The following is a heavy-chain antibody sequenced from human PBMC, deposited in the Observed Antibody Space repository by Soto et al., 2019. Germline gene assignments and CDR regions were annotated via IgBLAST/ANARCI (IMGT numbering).Heavy chain of an antibody. CDR2: ISSSSSYI. CDR3: ARWGPAAPNYYYYGMDV. V-gene: IGHV3-21*01. CDR1: GFTFSSYS. D-gene: IGHD2-2*01. J-gene: IGHJ6*02. Sequence: GGSLSLSCAASGFTFSSYSMNWVRQAPGKGLEWVSSISSSSSYIYYADSVKGRFTISRDNAKNSLYLQMNSLRAEDTAVYHCARWGPAAPNYYYYGMDVWGQGTTFTVSS.